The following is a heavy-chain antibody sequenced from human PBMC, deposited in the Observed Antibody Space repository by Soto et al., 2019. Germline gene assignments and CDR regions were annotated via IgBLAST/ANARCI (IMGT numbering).Heavy chain of an antibody. CDR2: SYYSGRT. J-gene: IGHJ4*02. V-gene: IGHV4-59*01. Sequence: QVQLQESGPGLVKPSETLSLTCTVSGGSINDFYWSWIRQPPGKGLEWIGYSYYSGRTNYNPSLKSRVTIALDPSKTQFSLHLRSVITADTAVYYCAILGGVAARTFDSGGQGPLFTVSS. D-gene: IGHD6-6*01. CDR3: AILGGVAARTFDS. CDR1: GGSINDFY.